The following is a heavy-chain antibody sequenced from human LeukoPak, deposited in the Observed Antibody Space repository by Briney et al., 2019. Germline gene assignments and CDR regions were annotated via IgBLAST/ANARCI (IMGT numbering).Heavy chain of an antibody. Sequence: GASVKVSCKASGYTFTSYGISWVRQAPGQGLEWMGWISAYNGNTNYAQKLQGRVTMTTDTSTSTAYMELRSLRSDDTAVYYCARGSLHGTTPLDIYYYGMDVWGQGTTVTVSS. CDR3: ARGSLHGTTPLDIYYYGMDV. V-gene: IGHV1-18*01. CDR1: GYTFTSYG. CDR2: ISAYNGNT. J-gene: IGHJ6*02. D-gene: IGHD1-7*01.